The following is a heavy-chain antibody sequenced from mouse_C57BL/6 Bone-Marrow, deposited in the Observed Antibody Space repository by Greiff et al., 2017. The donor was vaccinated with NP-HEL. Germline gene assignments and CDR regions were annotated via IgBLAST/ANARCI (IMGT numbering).Heavy chain of an antibody. Sequence: EVNVVESGGGLVQPGESLKLSCESNEYEFPSHDMSWVRKTPEKRLELVAAINSDGGSTYYPDTMERRFIISRDNTKKTLYLQMSSLRSEDTALYYCARLLRAYYAMDYWGQGTSVTVSS. V-gene: IGHV5-2*01. CDR3: ARLLRAYYAMDY. CDR2: INSDGGST. D-gene: IGHD1-1*01. J-gene: IGHJ4*01. CDR1: EYEFPSHD.